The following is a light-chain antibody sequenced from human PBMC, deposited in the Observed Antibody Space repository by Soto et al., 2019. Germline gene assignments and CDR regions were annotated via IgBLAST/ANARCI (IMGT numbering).Light chain of an antibody. CDR3: QQYNNWPPGT. Sequence: EIVMTQSPATLSVSPGERATLSCRASQSVSRNLAWYQQKPGQAPRLLIYGASTRATGIPARFSGSGSGTEFTLPISSLQSEDFAVYYCQQYNNWPPGTFGPGTKVDIK. CDR1: QSVSRN. J-gene: IGKJ3*01. V-gene: IGKV3-15*01. CDR2: GAS.